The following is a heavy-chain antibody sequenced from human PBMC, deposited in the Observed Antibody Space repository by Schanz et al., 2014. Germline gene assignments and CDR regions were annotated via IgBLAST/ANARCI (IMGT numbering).Heavy chain of an antibody. J-gene: IGHJ4*02. D-gene: IGHD3-22*01. CDR2: INPSGGST. V-gene: IGHV1-46*03. CDR1: GYTFTDYG. Sequence: QVQLVQSGAEVKKPGASVKVSCKASGYTFTDYGVIWVRQAPGQGLEWMGIINPSGGSTRYGQKFQGRITVTTDTSTSTVYLELSSLRSDDTAVYYCAGAFDSSGYYFDYWGQGTLVTVSS. CDR3: AGAFDSSGYYFDY.